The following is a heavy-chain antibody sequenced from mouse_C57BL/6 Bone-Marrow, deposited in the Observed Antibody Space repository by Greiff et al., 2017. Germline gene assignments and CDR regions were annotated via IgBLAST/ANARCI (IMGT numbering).Heavy chain of an antibody. V-gene: IGHV1-59*01. D-gene: IGHD2-3*01. J-gene: IGHJ2*01. CDR3: AREGDDGYEDY. Sequence: QVQLQQPGAELVRPGTSVKLSCKASGYTFTSYWMHWVKQRPGQGLEWIGVIDPSDSYTNYNQKFKGKATLTVDTSSSTAYMQLSSLTSEDSAVYYCAREGDDGYEDYWGQGTTLTVSS. CDR2: IDPSDSYT. CDR1: GYTFTSYW.